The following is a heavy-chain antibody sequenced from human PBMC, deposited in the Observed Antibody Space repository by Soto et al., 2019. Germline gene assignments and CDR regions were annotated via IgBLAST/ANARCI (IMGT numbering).Heavy chain of an antibody. J-gene: IGHJ6*02. V-gene: IGHV3-23*01. CDR2: ISGSGGST. CDR3: AKGVVAASRYYYYGMDV. CDR1: GFTFSSYA. D-gene: IGHD2-15*01. Sequence: GSLRLSCAASGFTFSSYAMSWVRQAPGKGLEWVSAISGSGGSTYYADSVKGRFTISRDNSKNTLYLQMNSLRAEDTAVYYCAKGVVAASRYYYYGMDVWGQGTTVTVSS.